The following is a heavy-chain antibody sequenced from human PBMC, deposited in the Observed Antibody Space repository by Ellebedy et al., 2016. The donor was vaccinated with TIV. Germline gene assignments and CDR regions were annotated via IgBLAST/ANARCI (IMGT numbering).Heavy chain of an antibody. D-gene: IGHD4-17*01. Sequence: SETLSLTCTVSGGSISSGGYYWSWIRQHPGKGLEWIGYIYYSGSTYYNPSLKSRVTMSVDTSKNQFSLKLSSVTAADTAVYYCARDRDYGDKLNYYYYYGMDVWGQGTTVTVSS. CDR2: IYYSGST. CDR3: ARDRDYGDKLNYYYYYGMDV. CDR1: GGSISSGGYY. J-gene: IGHJ6*02. V-gene: IGHV4-31*03.